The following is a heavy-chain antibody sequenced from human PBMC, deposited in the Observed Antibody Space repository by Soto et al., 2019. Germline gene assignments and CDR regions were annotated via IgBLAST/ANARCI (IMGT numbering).Heavy chain of an antibody. D-gene: IGHD3-16*02. CDR1: GYSFTSYW. CDR2: IYPGDSDT. V-gene: IGHV5-51*01. CDR3: ARLITFGGVIPSYYFDY. J-gene: IGHJ4*02. Sequence: PGESLKISCKGSGYSFTSYWIGWVRQMPGKGLEWMGIIYPGDSDTRYSPSFQGQVTISADKSISTAYLQWSSLKASDTAMYYCARLITFGGVIPSYYFDYWGQGTLVTVSS.